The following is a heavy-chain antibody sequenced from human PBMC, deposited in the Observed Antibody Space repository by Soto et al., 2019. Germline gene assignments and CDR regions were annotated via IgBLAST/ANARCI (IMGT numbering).Heavy chain of an antibody. V-gene: IGHV1-18*01. CDR2: ISAYIGIA. Sequence: ASVKVSCKASGYTFTSYGISWVRQAPGQGLEWMGRISAYIGIANYAQKFQGRVTITADKSTSTAYMELSSLRSEDTAVYYCAREKSITFDPWGQGTLVTVSS. D-gene: IGHD3-3*02. CDR1: GYTFTSYG. J-gene: IGHJ5*02. CDR3: AREKSITFDP.